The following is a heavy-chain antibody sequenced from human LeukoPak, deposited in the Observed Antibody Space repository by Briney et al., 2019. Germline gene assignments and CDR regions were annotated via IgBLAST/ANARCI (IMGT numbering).Heavy chain of an antibody. CDR2: ISADNGNT. V-gene: IGHV1-18*01. D-gene: IGHD3-9*01. CDR3: ARDGRVYDILTLRYYYYAMDV. J-gene: IGHJ6*02. CDR1: GYTFSSYG. Sequence: ASVKVSCKASGYTFSSYGLTWVRQAPGQGLEWMGWISADNGNTNYAQNLQGRVTMTTDTSTSTAYMELRSLRSDDTAVYYYARDGRVYDILTLRYYYYAMDVWGQGTTVTVSS.